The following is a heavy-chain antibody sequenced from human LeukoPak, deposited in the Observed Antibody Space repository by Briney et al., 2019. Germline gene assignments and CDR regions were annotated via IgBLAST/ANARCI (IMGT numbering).Heavy chain of an antibody. Sequence: GGSLRLSCAASGFTFSSYWMSWVRQAPGKGLEWVANIKQDGSEKYYVDSVKGRFAISRDNAKNSLYLQMNSLRAEDTAVYYCARAPYSSSWYNDAFDIWGQGTMVTVSS. J-gene: IGHJ3*02. V-gene: IGHV3-7*01. CDR3: ARAPYSSSWYNDAFDI. CDR1: GFTFSSYW. D-gene: IGHD6-13*01. CDR2: IKQDGSEK.